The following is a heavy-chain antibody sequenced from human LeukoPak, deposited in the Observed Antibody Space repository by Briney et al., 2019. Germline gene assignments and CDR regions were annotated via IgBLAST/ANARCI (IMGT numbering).Heavy chain of an antibody. Sequence: SETLSLTCTVSGGSISSCYWSWIRQPAGKGLEWIGRIYTSGSTNYNPSLKSRVTMSVDTSKNQFSLKLSSVTAADTAVYYCAGGYSSGWLDYWGQGTLVTVSS. CDR3: AGGYSSGWLDY. V-gene: IGHV4-4*07. J-gene: IGHJ4*02. D-gene: IGHD6-19*01. CDR1: GGSISSCY. CDR2: IYTSGST.